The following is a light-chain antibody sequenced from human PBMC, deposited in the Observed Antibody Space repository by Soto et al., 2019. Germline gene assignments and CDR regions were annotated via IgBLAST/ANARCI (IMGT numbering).Light chain of an antibody. Sequence: VMTQSPDTLSVSPGERVSLSCRASQSVNHNLAWYQQKPGQAPRLLIYDASNRATGIPARFSGSGSGTDFTLTISSLEPEDFAVYYCQQRSNWPRTFGQGTKVDIK. V-gene: IGKV3-11*01. CDR1: QSVNHN. CDR3: QQRSNWPRT. CDR2: DAS. J-gene: IGKJ1*01.